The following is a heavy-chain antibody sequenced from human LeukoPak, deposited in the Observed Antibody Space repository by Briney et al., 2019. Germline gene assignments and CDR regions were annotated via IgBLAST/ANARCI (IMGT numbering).Heavy chain of an antibody. CDR2: ISGSGGST. CDR1: GFTFSSYA. J-gene: IGHJ4*02. CDR3: ARELGWLYYFDY. D-gene: IGHD5-24*01. V-gene: IGHV3-23*01. Sequence: PGGSLRLSCAASGFTFSSYAMSWVRQAPGKGLEWVSTISGSGGSTYYADSVKGRFTISRDNSKNTLYLQMNSLRAEDTAVYYCARELGWLYYFDYWGQGTLVTVSS.